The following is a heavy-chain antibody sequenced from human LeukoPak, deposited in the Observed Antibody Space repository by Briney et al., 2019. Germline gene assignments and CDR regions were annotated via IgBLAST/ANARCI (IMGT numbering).Heavy chain of an antibody. D-gene: IGHD3-22*01. CDR1: GGTFSSYA. J-gene: IGHJ3*02. V-gene: IGHV1-69*04. Sequence: GASVKVSCKASGGTFSSYAISWVRQAPGQGLEWMGRIIPILGIANYAQKFQGRVTITADKSTSTAYMELSSLRSEDTAVYYCARELFGSGSGYISDAFDIWGQGTMVTVSS. CDR2: IIPILGIA. CDR3: ARELFGSGSGYISDAFDI.